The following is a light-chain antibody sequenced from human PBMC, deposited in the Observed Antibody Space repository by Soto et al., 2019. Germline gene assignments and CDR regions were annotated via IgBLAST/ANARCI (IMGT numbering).Light chain of an antibody. Sequence: DVQMTQSPSSLSASVGDRVTITCQASHDISNYLNWYQQKPGKAPKLLIYDASNLETGVPSRFSGSGSGTDFTFTISSLQPEDIATYYCQQYDNLLALTFGGGTKVEIK. CDR1: HDISNY. CDR2: DAS. J-gene: IGKJ4*01. V-gene: IGKV1-33*01. CDR3: QQYDNLLALT.